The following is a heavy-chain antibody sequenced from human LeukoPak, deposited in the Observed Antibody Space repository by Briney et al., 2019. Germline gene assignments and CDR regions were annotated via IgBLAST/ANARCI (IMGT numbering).Heavy chain of an antibody. D-gene: IGHD3-22*01. CDR2: IYYSGST. Sequence: SETLSLTCTVSGGSISSYYWSWIRQPPGKGLEWIRYIYYSGSTNYNPSLKGRVTISVDTSKNQFSLKLSSVTAADTAVYYCAGNYYDSSGPFSWSQGTLVTVSS. V-gene: IGHV4-59*01. CDR1: GGSISSYY. CDR3: AGNYYDSSGPFS. J-gene: IGHJ4*02.